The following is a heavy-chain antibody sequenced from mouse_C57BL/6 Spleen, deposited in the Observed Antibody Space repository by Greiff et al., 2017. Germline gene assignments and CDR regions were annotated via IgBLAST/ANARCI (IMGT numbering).Heavy chain of an antibody. CDR2: INPYNGGT. CDR3: VRGVSYGSSLYFDV. CDR1: GYTFTDYY. J-gene: IGHJ1*03. D-gene: IGHD1-1*01. Sequence: VQLQQSGPVLVKPGASVKMSCKASGYTFTDYYMNWVKQSHGKSLEWIGVINPYNGGTSYNQKFKGKATLTVDKSSSTAYMELNSLTSEDYAVYYCVRGVSYGSSLYFDVWGTGTTVTVSS. V-gene: IGHV1-19*01.